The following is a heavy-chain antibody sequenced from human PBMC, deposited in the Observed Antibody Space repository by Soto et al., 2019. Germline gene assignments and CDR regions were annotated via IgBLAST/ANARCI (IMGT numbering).Heavy chain of an antibody. J-gene: IGHJ5*02. D-gene: IGHD3-10*01. Sequence: SETLSLTCTVSGGSISSYYWSWIRQPPGKGLEWIGYIYYSGSTNYNPSLKSRVTISVDTSKNQFSLKLSSVTAADTAVYYCARWDYYGSGSYGFDPWGQGTLVTVSS. CDR3: ARWDYYGSGSYGFDP. CDR1: GGSISSYY. CDR2: IYYSGST. V-gene: IGHV4-59*01.